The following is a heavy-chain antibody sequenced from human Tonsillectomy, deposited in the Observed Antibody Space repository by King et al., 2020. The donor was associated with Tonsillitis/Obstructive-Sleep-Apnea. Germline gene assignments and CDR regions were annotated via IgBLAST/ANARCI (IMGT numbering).Heavy chain of an antibody. J-gene: IGHJ5*02. V-gene: IGHV4-59*08. CDR3: ASRGDYGDYWFDP. Sequence: QLQESGPGLVKPSETLSLTCTVSGGSISSYYWSWIRQPPGKGLEWIGYIYYSGSTNYNPSLKSRVTISVDPSKNQFSLKLSSVTAADTAVYYCASRGDYGDYWFDPWGQGTLVTVSS. CDR2: IYYSGST. CDR1: GGSISSYY. D-gene: IGHD4-17*01.